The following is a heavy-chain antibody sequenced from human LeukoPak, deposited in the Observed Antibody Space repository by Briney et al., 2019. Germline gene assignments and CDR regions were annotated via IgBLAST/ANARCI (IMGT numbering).Heavy chain of an antibody. D-gene: IGHD2-15*01. Sequence: GGSLRLSCAASGFTFSSYWMSWVRQAPGKGLEWVANIKQDGSEKYYVDSVKGRFTISRDNAKNSLYLQMSSLRAEDTAVYYCATYCSGGSCYYYYMDVWGKGTTVTVSS. J-gene: IGHJ6*03. CDR3: ATYCSGGSCYYYYMDV. V-gene: IGHV3-7*01. CDR1: GFTFSSYW. CDR2: IKQDGSEK.